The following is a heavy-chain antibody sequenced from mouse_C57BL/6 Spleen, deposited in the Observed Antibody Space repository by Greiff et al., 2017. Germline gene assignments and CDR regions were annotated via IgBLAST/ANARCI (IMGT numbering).Heavy chain of an antibody. D-gene: IGHD1-1*01. CDR2: IYPRSGNT. V-gene: IGHV1-81*01. J-gene: IGHJ1*03. Sequence: VQLQQSGAELARPGASVKLSCKASGYTFTSYGISWVKQRPGQGLEWIGEIYPRSGNTYYNEKFKGKATLTADKSSSTAYMELRSLTSEDSAVYFCARHYGSSYWYFDVWGTGTTVTVSS. CDR1: GYTFTSYG. CDR3: ARHYGSSYWYFDV.